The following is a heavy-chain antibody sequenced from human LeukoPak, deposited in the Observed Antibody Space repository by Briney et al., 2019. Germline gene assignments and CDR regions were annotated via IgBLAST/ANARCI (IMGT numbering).Heavy chain of an antibody. V-gene: IGHV4-59*11. D-gene: IGHD2-8*01. CDR3: ARLHPNGPDEY. Sequence: SETLSLTCTVSGGSISRHYWSWIRQPPGKGLEWIGYVYYTGSTNYNPSLKSRVTISVDTSKNQFSLKLSSVTAADTAVFYCARLHPNGPDEYWGRGTLVTVSS. CDR1: GGSISRHY. J-gene: IGHJ4*02. CDR2: VYYTGST.